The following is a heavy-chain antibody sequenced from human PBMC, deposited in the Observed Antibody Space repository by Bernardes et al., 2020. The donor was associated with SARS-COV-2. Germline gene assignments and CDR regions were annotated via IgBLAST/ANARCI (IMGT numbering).Heavy chain of an antibody. D-gene: IGHD3-22*01. Sequence: SETLSLTCTVSGGSISTYYWSWIRQPPGRGLEWIGYIYYSGSTNYNPSLKSRVTISLDTSKNQFSLKLSSVTAADTALYYCARAFTPTYYYDTGDFYLDYWGQGTLVTVSS. V-gene: IGHV4-59*08. J-gene: IGHJ4*02. CDR1: GGSISTYY. CDR3: ARAFTPTYYYDTGDFYLDY. CDR2: IYYSGST.